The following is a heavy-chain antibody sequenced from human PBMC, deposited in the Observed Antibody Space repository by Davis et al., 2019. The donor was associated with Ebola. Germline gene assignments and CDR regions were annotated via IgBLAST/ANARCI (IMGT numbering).Heavy chain of an antibody. V-gene: IGHV3-30-3*01. CDR1: GFTFSSYA. CDR2: ISYDGTIK. J-gene: IGHJ4*02. CDR3: ARDFFMTTVTTPFDN. Sequence: GESLKISCAASGFTFSSYAMHWVRQAPGKGLEWVAVISYDGTIKFYPESVKGRFTISRDNSKDTLYLDMSSLRTEDTAVYYCARDFFMTTVTTPFDNWGQGTLVTVSS. D-gene: IGHD4-17*01.